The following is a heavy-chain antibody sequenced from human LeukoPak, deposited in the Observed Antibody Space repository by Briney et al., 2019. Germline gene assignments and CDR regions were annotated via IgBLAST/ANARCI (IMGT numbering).Heavy chain of an antibody. CDR3: ARVAVAGGHDY. J-gene: IGHJ4*02. CDR2: ISSSGSTI. Sequence: GGSLRLSCAASGFTFSDYWMSWLRQAPGKGLEWVSYISSSGSTIYYADSVKGRFTISRDNAKNSLYLQMNSLRAEDTAVYYCARVAVAGGHDYWGQGTLVTVSS. D-gene: IGHD6-19*01. V-gene: IGHV3-11*04. CDR1: GFTFSDYW.